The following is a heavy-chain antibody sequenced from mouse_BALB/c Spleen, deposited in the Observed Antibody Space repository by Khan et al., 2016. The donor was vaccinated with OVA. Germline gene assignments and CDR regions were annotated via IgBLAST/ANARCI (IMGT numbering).Heavy chain of an antibody. CDR3: TNGNYGWFAY. V-gene: IGHV5-9-3*01. D-gene: IGHD2-1*01. CDR1: GFTFSTFV. J-gene: IGHJ3*01. Sequence: EVQLQESGGGLVKPGGSLKLSCSASGFTFSTFVMSWVRQTPEKRLEWVATISSAGTYTYFSDSVKGRFTISRDNAKNTLYLQMNSLRSEDTAMYYCTNGNYGWFAYWGQGTLVTVSA. CDR2: ISSAGTYT.